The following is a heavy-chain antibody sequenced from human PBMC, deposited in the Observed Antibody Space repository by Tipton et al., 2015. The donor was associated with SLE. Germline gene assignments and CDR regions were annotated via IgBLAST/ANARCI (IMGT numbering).Heavy chain of an antibody. V-gene: IGHV4-59*12. Sequence: TLSLTCTVSGGSISSYYWSWIRQPPGKGLEWIGYIYYSGSTNYNPSLKSRVTISVDRSKNQFSLKLSSVTAADTAVYYCARGRYYGMDVWGQGTTVTVSS. J-gene: IGHJ6*02. CDR1: GGSISSYY. CDR2: IYYSGST. CDR3: ARGRYYGMDV.